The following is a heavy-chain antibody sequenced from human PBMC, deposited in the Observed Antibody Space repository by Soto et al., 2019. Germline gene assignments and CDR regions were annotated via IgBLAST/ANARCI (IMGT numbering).Heavy chain of an antibody. CDR3: ARTGLRYFDWPRDAFDI. V-gene: IGHV3-66*01. CDR1: GFTFSSYG. Sequence: GGSLRLSCAASGFTFSSYGMHWVRQAPGKGLEWASVIYSGGSTYYADSVKGRFTISRDNSKNTPYLQMNSLRAEDTAVYYCARTGLRYFDWPRDAFDIWGQGTMVTVSS. J-gene: IGHJ3*02. CDR2: IYSGGST. D-gene: IGHD3-9*01.